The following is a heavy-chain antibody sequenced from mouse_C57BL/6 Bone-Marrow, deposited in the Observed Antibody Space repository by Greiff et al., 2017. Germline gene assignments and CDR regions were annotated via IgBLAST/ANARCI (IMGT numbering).Heavy chain of an antibody. V-gene: IGHV5-6*03. CDR3: ARQTFGY. CDR1: GFTFSSYG. Sequence: EVMLVESGGGLVKPGGSLKLSCAASGFTFSSYGMSWVRQTPDKRLEWVATISSGGSYTYYPDSVKGRFTISRDNAKNTLYLQMSSLKSEDTAMYYCARQTFGYWGQGTSVTVSS. J-gene: IGHJ4*01. CDR2: ISSGGSYT.